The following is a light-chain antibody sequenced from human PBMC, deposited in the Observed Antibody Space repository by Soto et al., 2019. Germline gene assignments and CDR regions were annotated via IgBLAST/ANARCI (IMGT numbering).Light chain of an antibody. CDR3: QQYYIAPYT. CDR2: WAS. J-gene: IGKJ2*01. Sequence: DIVMTQSPDSLAVSLGERATINCKSNQSVLYSSNNKNYLAWYQLKPGQPPKLLIYWASTLESGVPDRFSGSGSGQDFSLTSTSMQAEDEAPYYCQQYYIAPYTFGQGTKMEIK. V-gene: IGKV4-1*01. CDR1: QSVLYSSNNKNY.